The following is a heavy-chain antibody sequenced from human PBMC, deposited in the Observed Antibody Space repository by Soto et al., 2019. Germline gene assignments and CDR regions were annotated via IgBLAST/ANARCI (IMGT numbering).Heavy chain of an antibody. D-gene: IGHD2-21*02. CDR1: GFAFDDYA. CDR2: ISWNSGST. CDR3: AKDLSAYCGGDCYPYYYYYGMDV. J-gene: IGHJ6*02. Sequence: GGSLRLSCAASGFAFDDYAMHWVRQAPGKGLEWVSSISWNSGSTDYAVSVKGRFTISRDNSKNSLYLQINSLRTEDTALYYCAKDLSAYCGGDCYPYYYYYGMDVWGQGTTVTVSS. V-gene: IGHV3-43*02.